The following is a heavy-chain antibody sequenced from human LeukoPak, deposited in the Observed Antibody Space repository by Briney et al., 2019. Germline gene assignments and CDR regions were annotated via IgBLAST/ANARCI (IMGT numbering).Heavy chain of an antibody. J-gene: IGHJ6*03. CDR3: ANGNRCTSPNCLGYYYFYMDV. Sequence: GGSLRLSCAASAFTFSSYAMTWVRQAPGKGLEWVSEITGSGGSTYYADSVKGRFTISRDNSKNTLYLQMNSLRAEDTAVYYCANGNRCTSPNCLGYYYFYMDVWGKGTTVTVSS. CDR1: AFTFSSYA. D-gene: IGHD2-8*01. CDR2: ITGSGGST. V-gene: IGHV3-23*01.